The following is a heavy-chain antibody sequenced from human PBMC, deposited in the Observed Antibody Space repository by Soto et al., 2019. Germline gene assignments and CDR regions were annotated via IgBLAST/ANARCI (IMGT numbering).Heavy chain of an antibody. V-gene: IGHV3-30-3*01. CDR3: ARDDYSNYYYYYGMDV. J-gene: IGHJ6*02. CDR2: ISYDGSNK. D-gene: IGHD4-4*01. CDR1: GFTFSSYA. Sequence: QVQLVESGGGVVQPGRSLRLSCAASGFTFSSYAMHWVRQAPGKGLEWVAVISYDGSNKYYADSVKGRFTISRDNSKNTLYLQMNSLRAEDTAVYYCARDDYSNYYYYYGMDVWGQGTTVTVSS.